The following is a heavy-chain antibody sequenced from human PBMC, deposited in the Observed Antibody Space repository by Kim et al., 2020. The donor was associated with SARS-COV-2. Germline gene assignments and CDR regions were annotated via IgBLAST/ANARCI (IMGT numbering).Heavy chain of an antibody. D-gene: IGHD2-15*01. CDR1: GGSISSYY. CDR3: ARHVGSGPPPSAFDI. CDR2: IYYSGST. Sequence: SETLSLTCTVSGGSISSYYWSWIRQPPGKGLEWIGYIYYSGSTNYNPSLKSRVTISVDTSKNQFSLKLSSVTAADTAVYYCARHVGSGPPPSAFDIWGQGTMVTVSS. J-gene: IGHJ3*02. V-gene: IGHV4-59*08.